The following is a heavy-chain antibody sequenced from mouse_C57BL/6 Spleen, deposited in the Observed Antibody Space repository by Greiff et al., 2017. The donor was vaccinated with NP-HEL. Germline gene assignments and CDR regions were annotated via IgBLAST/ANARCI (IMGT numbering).Heavy chain of an antibody. J-gene: IGHJ2*01. V-gene: IGHV1-82*01. Sequence: VQLQQSGPELVKPGASVKISCKASGYAFSSSWMNWVKQRPGKGLEWIGRIYPGDGDTNYNGKFKGKATLTADKSSSTAYMQLSSLISEDSAVYFCARTVSYYFDYWGQGTTLTVSS. D-gene: IGHD1-1*01. CDR1: GYAFSSSW. CDR2: IYPGDGDT. CDR3: ARTVSYYFDY.